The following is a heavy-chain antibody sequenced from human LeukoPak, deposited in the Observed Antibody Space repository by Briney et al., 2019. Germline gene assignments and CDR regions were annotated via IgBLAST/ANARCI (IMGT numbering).Heavy chain of an antibody. CDR2: ISAYNGNT. D-gene: IGHD1-26*01. CDR3: AGGGSYSGSYSFFDY. Sequence: GASVKVSCKASGYTFTNYGVSWVRQAPGQGLEWMGWISAYNGNTDYVQNLQGRVTMTTDTSTNTIYMELRSLRSDDTAVYYCAGGGSYSGSYSFFDYWGQGTLVTVSS. V-gene: IGHV1-18*01. CDR1: GYTFTNYG. J-gene: IGHJ4*02.